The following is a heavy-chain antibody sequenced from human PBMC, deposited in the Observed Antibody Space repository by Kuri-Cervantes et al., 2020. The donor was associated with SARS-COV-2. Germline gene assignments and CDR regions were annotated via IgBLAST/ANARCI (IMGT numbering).Heavy chain of an antibody. J-gene: IGHJ6*02. D-gene: IGHD3-10*01. V-gene: IGHV1-2*04. Sequence: ASVKVSCKASGYTFSDYYMYWVRQAPGQGLEWMGWINPNSGGTNYAQKFQGWVTMTWDTSSTGYMELSRLRSDDTAVYYCARGMVRGLIQSYYYGMDVWGQGTTVTVSS. CDR2: INPNSGGT. CDR3: ARGMVRGLIQSYYYGMDV. CDR1: GYTFSDYY.